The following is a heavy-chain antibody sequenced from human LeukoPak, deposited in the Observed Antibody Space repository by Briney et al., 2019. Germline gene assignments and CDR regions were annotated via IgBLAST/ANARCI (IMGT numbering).Heavy chain of an antibody. J-gene: IGHJ5*02. CDR3: ARDSAIVVVAAAPFDP. D-gene: IGHD2-2*01. V-gene: IGHV1-18*01. Sequence: VHVSCQACGCILTSYVMSGLGPAAGRGGAGMGWIRAYTGNTNYEQKLQGRVTMTTDTSTRTAYMEPRSLSNDDTAVYYCARDSAIVVVAAAPFDPWGQGTLVTVSS. CDR2: IRAYTGNT. CDR1: GCILTSYV.